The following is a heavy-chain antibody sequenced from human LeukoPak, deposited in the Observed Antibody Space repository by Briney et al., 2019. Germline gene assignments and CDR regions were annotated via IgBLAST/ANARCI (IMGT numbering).Heavy chain of an antibody. CDR3: ARGSVTMI. CDR2: IKQDGSEK. V-gene: IGHV3-7*01. D-gene: IGHD3-22*01. Sequence: GGSLRLSCAAPGFTFSSYWMTWVRQAPGKGLEWVANIKQDGSEKYYVDSVKGRFTISRDNAENSLYLQMNSLRAEDTAVYYCARGSVTMIWGQGTLVTVSS. J-gene: IGHJ4*02. CDR1: GFTFSSYW.